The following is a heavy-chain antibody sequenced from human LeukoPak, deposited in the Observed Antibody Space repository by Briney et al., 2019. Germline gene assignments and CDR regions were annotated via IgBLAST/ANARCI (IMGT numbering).Heavy chain of an antibody. CDR2: ISNDGRNE. V-gene: IGHV3-30*01. CDR3: AKDEGTIWNYKNEAFDI. J-gene: IGHJ3*02. D-gene: IGHD1-7*01. CDR1: GFTFSSYV. Sequence: GGSLRLSCAASGFTFSSYVMHWVRQAPGKGLEWVAAISNDGRNEGYGDSVRGRFTISRDQSKNTLNLQMNSLRPEDTAMYYCAKDEGTIWNYKNEAFDIWGQGTMVIVSS.